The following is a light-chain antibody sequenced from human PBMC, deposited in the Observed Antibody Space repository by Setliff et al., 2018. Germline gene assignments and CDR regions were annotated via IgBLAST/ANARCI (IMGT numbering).Light chain of an antibody. Sequence: QSVLTQPRSVSGSPGQSVTISCTGTSSDVGGYNYVSWYQQHPGKAPKLMIYDVRKRPSGVPDRFSGSKSGNTAPLTISGLQAEDEADYYCCSYAGSYTFEVFGTGTKVTVL. CDR3: CSYAGSYTFEV. CDR2: DVR. CDR1: SSDVGGYNY. J-gene: IGLJ1*01. V-gene: IGLV2-11*01.